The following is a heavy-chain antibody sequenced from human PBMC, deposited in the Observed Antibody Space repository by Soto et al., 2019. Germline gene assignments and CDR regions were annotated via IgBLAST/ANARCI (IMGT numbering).Heavy chain of an antibody. V-gene: IGHV4-31*01. Sequence: QVQLQESGPGLVKPSQTLSLTCTVSGGSISSGGYYWSWIRKHPGKGLEWIGYIYYSGRTYYNPSLTLLFTISVDTSKNQFSLKLSPLTAADTAVYDCARDQDWIDYWGQGTLVTVSA. CDR1: GGSISSGGYY. D-gene: IGHD1-1*01. J-gene: IGHJ4*02. CDR2: IYYSGRT. CDR3: ARDQDWIDY.